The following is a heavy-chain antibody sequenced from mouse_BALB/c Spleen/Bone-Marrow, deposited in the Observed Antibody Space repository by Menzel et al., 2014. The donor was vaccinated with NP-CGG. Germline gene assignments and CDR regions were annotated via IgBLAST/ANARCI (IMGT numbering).Heavy chain of an antibody. D-gene: IGHD2-10*02. J-gene: IGHJ4*01. V-gene: IGHV5-17*02. CDR2: ISNGSSTI. Sequence: EVMLVESGGGLVQPGGSRKLSCAASGFTFSSFGIHWVRQAPEKGLEWVAYISNGSSTIYYADTVKGQFTISRDNPKNTLFLQMTSLRSEDTAMYYCARSGYGDYYAMDYWGQGTSVTVSS. CDR3: ARSGYGDYYAMDY. CDR1: GFTFSSFG.